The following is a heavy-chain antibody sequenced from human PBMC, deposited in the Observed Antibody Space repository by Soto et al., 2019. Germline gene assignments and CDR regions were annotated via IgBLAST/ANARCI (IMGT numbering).Heavy chain of an antibody. CDR2: IYPGDSET. J-gene: IGHJ6*02. D-gene: IGHD3-3*01. V-gene: IGHV5-51*01. Sequence: PGESLKISCKGSGYSFTSYWIAWVRQMPGKGLEWMGIIYPGDSETRYSPSFQGQVIISADKSISTAYLHWSSLRAEDAAVYYCARGSQGHYDLHYGVDVWGQGTTVTVSS. CDR1: GYSFTSYW. CDR3: ARGSQGHYDLHYGVDV.